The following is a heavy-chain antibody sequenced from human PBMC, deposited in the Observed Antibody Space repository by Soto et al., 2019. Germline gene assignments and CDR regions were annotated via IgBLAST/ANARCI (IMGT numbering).Heavy chain of an antibody. Sequence: AGGSLRLSCAASGFTFSSYGMHWVRQAPGKGLEWVAVISYDGSNKYYADSVKGRFTISRDNSKNTLYLQMNSLRAEDTAVYYCAKDLGDIVLVPAAIWGQGT. CDR2: ISYDGSNK. CDR1: GFTFSSYG. V-gene: IGHV3-30*18. CDR3: AKDLGDIVLVPAAI. D-gene: IGHD2-2*01. J-gene: IGHJ4*02.